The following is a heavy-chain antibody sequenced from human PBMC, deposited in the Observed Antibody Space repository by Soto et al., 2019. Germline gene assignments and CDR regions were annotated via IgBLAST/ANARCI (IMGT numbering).Heavy chain of an antibody. D-gene: IGHD3-10*01. CDR3: AASYGSGYRAFDY. V-gene: IGHV1-8*01. Sequence: ASVKVSCKASGYTFTNYDINWVRQATGQGLEWMGWVNPMVGTSGYAQKFQGRVTMTADKSTNTAYMQLSSLRSEDTAIYYCAASYGSGYRAFDYWGQGALVTVSS. CDR2: VNPMVGTS. CDR1: GYTFTNYD. J-gene: IGHJ4*02.